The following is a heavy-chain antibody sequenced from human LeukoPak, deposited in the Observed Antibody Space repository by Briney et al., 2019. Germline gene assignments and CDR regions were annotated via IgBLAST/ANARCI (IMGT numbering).Heavy chain of an antibody. CDR3: ARLTYSGSYYPHY. CDR2: IYHSGST. V-gene: IGHV4-38-2*02. D-gene: IGHD1-26*01. Sequence: SETLSLTCTVSGYSISSGYYWGWIRQPPGKGLEWIGSIYHSGSTYYNPSLKSRVTISVDTSKNQFSLKLSSVTAADTAVYYCARLTYSGSYYPHYWGQGTLVTVSS. J-gene: IGHJ4*02. CDR1: GYSISSGYY.